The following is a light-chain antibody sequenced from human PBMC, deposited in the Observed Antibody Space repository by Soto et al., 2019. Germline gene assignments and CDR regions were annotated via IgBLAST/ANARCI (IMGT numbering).Light chain of an antibody. Sequence: EIVLTQSPATLSLSPGERATLSCRASQSVSTNLAWYRQKPGQTPRLLIYDAFKRATGIPARFSGSGSGTDFTLTISSLEPEAFSVYYCHQRTCVLSFGGGTRVDIK. CDR2: DAF. CDR1: QSVSTN. CDR3: HQRTCVLS. V-gene: IGKV3-11*01. J-gene: IGKJ4*01.